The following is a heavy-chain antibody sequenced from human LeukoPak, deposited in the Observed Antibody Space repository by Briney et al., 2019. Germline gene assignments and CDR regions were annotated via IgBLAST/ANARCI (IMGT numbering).Heavy chain of an antibody. CDR1: GDSVSSNSAA. V-gene: IGHV6-1*01. D-gene: IGHD6-13*01. Sequence: SQTLSLTCAISGDSVSSNSAAWNWIRQSPSRGLEWLGRTYYTSKWYNDYAVSVKSRITINPDTSKNQFSLQLQSVTPEDTAVYYCAKSLVSSNTLGSYFFDYWGQGTLVTVSS. CDR2: TYYTSKWYN. J-gene: IGHJ4*02. CDR3: AKSLVSSNTLGSYFFDY.